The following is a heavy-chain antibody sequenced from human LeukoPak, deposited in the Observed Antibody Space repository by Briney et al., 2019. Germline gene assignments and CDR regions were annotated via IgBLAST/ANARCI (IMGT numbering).Heavy chain of an antibody. CDR1: GGSVSSGSYY. CDR2: IYYSGST. V-gene: IGHV4-61*01. Sequence: SETLSLTCTVSGGSVSSGSYYWSWIRQPPGKGLEWIGYIYYSGSTNYNPSLKSRVTISVDTSKNQFSLKLSSVTAADTAVYYCAREWKYSSSGDYFDYWGQGTLVTVSS. J-gene: IGHJ4*02. D-gene: IGHD6-13*01. CDR3: AREWKYSSSGDYFDY.